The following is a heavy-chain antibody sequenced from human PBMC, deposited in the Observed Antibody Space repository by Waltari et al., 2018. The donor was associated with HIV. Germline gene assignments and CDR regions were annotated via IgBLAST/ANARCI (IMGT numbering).Heavy chain of an antibody. Sequence: QVQLIQSGAEVKKPGASVKVSCKVFGYTLTELSMHWVRQAPGKGLEWMGGFDTEDSETIYSQKFQGRVTMTDDTSTDAAYMELSSLTSEDTAVYYCATGGGTTSIQLYDLDVWGQGTTVTVSS. CDR1: GYTLTELS. V-gene: IGHV1-24*01. CDR3: ATGGGTTSIQLYDLDV. D-gene: IGHD1-26*01. CDR2: FDTEDSET. J-gene: IGHJ6*02.